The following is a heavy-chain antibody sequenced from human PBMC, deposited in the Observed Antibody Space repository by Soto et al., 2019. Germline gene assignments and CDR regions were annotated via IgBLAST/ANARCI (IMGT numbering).Heavy chain of an antibody. V-gene: IGHV4-39*01. CDR3: AKGGSGSYSNAFDI. Sequence: PSETLSLTCTVSGGSISSSSYYWGWIRQPPGKGLEWIGSIYYSGSTYYNPSLKSRVTISVDTSKNQFSLKLSSMTAADTVVYYCAKGGSGSYSNAFDIWGQGTMVTVSS. CDR2: IYYSGST. CDR1: GGSISSSSYY. J-gene: IGHJ3*02. D-gene: IGHD3-10*01.